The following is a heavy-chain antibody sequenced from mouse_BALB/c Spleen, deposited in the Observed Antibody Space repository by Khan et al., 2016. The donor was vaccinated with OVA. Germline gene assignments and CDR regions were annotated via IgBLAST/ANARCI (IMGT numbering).Heavy chain of an antibody. J-gene: IGHJ3*01. Sequence: EVELVESGGGLVKPGGFLKLFCAASGFTFSTYAMSWVRQTSEKRLEWVATISSDGDYTYYPDNVTGRFTISRDHAKNTLYLTRSRLRDEDTAMYDCARSPYGNFAYWGQGTLVTVSA. CDR2: ISSDGDYT. CDR1: GFTFSTYA. D-gene: IGHD2-1*01. CDR3: ARSPYGNFAY. V-gene: IGHV5-9-3*01.